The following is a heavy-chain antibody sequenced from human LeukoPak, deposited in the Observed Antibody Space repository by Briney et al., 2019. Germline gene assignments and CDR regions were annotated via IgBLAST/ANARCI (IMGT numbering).Heavy chain of an antibody. CDR2: ISYDGSKK. Sequence: GGSLRLSCAASGFTVSRNYMSWVRQAPGKGLEWVAVISYDGSKKYYAESVKGRFTISRDNSKSTLYLQMNRLRADDKALYYCVKDRSGAAAGIRLDSWGQGTLVTVSS. V-gene: IGHV3-30*18. CDR3: VKDRSGAAAGIRLDS. J-gene: IGHJ4*02. D-gene: IGHD6-13*01. CDR1: GFTVSRNY.